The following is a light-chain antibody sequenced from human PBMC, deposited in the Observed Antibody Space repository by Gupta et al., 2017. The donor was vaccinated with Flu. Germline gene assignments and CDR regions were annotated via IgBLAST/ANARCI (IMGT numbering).Light chain of an antibody. CDR1: SSDVGGYNY. CDR2: DVS. J-gene: IGLJ3*02. Sequence: QSALTQPRSVSGSPGQSVTISCTGTSSDVGGYNYVSWYQQHPGKAPKRMIYDVSKRPSGVPDRFSGSKSGNTASLTISGLQAEDEADYYCCSYAGNYTWVFGGGTKLTVL. V-gene: IGLV2-11*01. CDR3: CSYAGNYTWV.